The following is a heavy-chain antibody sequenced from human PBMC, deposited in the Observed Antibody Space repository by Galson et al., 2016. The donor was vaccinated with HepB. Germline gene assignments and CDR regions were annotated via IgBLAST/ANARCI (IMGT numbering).Heavy chain of an antibody. J-gene: IGHJ4*02. CDR2: ISGSGVTT. D-gene: IGHD2-2*01. CDR1: GFTFGSYA. CDR3: AREVTSHFELDY. V-gene: IGHV3-23*01. Sequence: SLRLSCAASGFTFGSYAMSWVRQAPGKGLQWVSSISGSGVTTSSDHSMKGRFTISRDNSMNTVYLQMNNLRDDDTGVYYCAREVTSHFELDYWGQGALVTVSS.